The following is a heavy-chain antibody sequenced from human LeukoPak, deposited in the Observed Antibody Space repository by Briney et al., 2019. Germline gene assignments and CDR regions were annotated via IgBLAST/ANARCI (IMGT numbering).Heavy chain of an antibody. CDR3: AGDPTEITSVTIDY. CDR2: ISSSSSTI. V-gene: IGHV3-48*02. D-gene: IGHD4-17*01. Sequence: GASLTLYCAASEFTFCSYSLNWVRQAPGKGLVGVSYISSSSSTIYYADSVKGRFTISRDNAKNSLYLQMNSLRDEDTAVYYCAGDPTEITSVTIDYWGEGTQVTVSS. J-gene: IGHJ4*02. CDR1: EFTFCSYS.